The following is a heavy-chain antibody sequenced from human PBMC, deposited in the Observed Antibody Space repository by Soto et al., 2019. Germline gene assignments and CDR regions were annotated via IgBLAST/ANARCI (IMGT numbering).Heavy chain of an antibody. V-gene: IGHV3-30*18. CDR3: AKGQYCSGGSCYFNPSDY. CDR1: GFTFSSFG. J-gene: IGHJ4*02. D-gene: IGHD2-15*01. CDR2: ISYDGSNK. Sequence: QVQLVESGGGMVQPGRSLRLSCAASGFTFSSFGMHWVRQAPGKGLEWVAVISYDGSNKKYADSVKGRFTISRDNSKNTLYLQMNSLRVEDTAVYYCAKGQYCSGGSCYFNPSDYWGQGSLVTVSS.